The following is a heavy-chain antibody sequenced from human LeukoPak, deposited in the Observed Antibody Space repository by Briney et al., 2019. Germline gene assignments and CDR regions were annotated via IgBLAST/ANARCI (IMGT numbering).Heavy chain of an antibody. D-gene: IGHD3-10*01. Sequence: PSETLSLTCTVSGGSISNYYWSWIRQPAGKGLEWIGRIYTSGSTNYNPSLKSRVAISVDKSKNQFSLKLSSVTAADTAVYYCASSGLMRESFDYWGQGTPVTVSS. V-gene: IGHV4-4*07. CDR3: ASSGLMRESFDY. CDR2: IYTSGST. CDR1: GGSISNYY. J-gene: IGHJ4*02.